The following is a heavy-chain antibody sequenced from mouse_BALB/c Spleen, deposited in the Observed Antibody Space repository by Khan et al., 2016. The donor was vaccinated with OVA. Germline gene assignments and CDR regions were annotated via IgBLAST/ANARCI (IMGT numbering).Heavy chain of an antibody. CDR3: ATLYCNPFSY. D-gene: IGHD2-1*01. J-gene: IGHJ3*01. CDR1: GFNIKDTY. V-gene: IGHV14-3*02. CDR2: IDPANGDI. Sequence: VQLQQSRAEILKPGASVKLSCTSSGFNIKDTYMHWVKQRPEQGLEWIGRIDPANGDIKYDPKFQGKATITADTSSNTAYLQLSSLTSEDTAVYYCATLYCNPFSYWGQGTLVTVSA.